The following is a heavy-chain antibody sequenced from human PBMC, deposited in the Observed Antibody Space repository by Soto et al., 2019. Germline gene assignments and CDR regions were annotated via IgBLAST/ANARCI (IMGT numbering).Heavy chain of an antibody. V-gene: IGHV1-3*01. D-gene: IGHD2-15*01. J-gene: IGHJ6*02. CDR1: GYTFTSYA. CDR2: ISAGNGNT. Sequence: QVQLVQSGAEVKKPGASVKVSCKASGYTFTSYAMHWVRQAPGQRLEWMGWISAGNGNTKYSQKFHGRFTITRDTSASTAYMELSSLRSEDTAVYYWARELVVVAAFPYYYYYGMDVWGQGTTVTVSS. CDR3: ARELVVVAAFPYYYYYGMDV.